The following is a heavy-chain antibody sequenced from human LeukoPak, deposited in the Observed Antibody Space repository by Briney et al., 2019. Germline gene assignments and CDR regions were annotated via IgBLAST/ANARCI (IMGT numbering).Heavy chain of an antibody. J-gene: IGHJ4*02. Sequence: ASVKVSCKASGYTFTSYNMHWVRQAPGQGLEWMGWVYPATGGTNYAQKFQGGVTMTTDTSISTAYMELRGLTSDDTAVYFCVRGAVIAHFDYWGQGTLVTVSS. CDR2: VYPATGGT. V-gene: IGHV1-2*02. D-gene: IGHD2-21*01. CDR3: VRGAVIAHFDY. CDR1: GYTFTSYN.